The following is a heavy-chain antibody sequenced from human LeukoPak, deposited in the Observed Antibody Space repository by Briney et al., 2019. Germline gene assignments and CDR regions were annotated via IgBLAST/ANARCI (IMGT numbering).Heavy chain of an antibody. J-gene: IGHJ4*02. CDR1: GGSISSSSYY. D-gene: IGHD4-17*01. V-gene: IGHV4-39*01. Sequence: SETLSLTCTVSGGSISSSSYYWGWIRQPPGKGPEWIGSIYYSGSTYYNPSLKSRVTISVDTSKNQFSLKLSSVTAADTAVYYCARHEVTTVHLDYWGQGTLVTVSS. CDR3: ARHEVTTVHLDY. CDR2: IYYSGST.